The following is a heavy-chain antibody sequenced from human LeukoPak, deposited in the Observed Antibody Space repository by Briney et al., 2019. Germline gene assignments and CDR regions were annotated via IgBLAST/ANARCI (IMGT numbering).Heavy chain of an antibody. D-gene: IGHD2-2*01. CDR2: IIPILGIA. V-gene: IGHV1-69*04. CDR1: GGTFSSYA. J-gene: IGHJ4*02. CDR3: ARRFSYAADFDY. Sequence: SVKVSCKASGGTFSSYAISWVRQAPGQGLEWMGRIIPILGIANYAQKFQGRVTITADKSTSTAYMELSSLRSEDTAIYFCARRFSYAADFDYWGQGTLVTVSS.